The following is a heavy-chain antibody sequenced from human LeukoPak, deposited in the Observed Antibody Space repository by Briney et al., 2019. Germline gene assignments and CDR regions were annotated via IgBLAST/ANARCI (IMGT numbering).Heavy chain of an antibody. CDR2: ISYDGSNK. J-gene: IGHJ4*02. CDR1: GFTFSSYG. Sequence: GGSLRLSCAASGFTFSSYGMHWVRQAPGKGLEWVAVISYDGSNKYYADSVKGRFTISRDNSKNTLYLQMNSLRAEDTAVYYCAKDLLSGYSYGHYWGQGTLVTVSS. V-gene: IGHV3-30*18. D-gene: IGHD5-18*01. CDR3: AKDLLSGYSYGHY.